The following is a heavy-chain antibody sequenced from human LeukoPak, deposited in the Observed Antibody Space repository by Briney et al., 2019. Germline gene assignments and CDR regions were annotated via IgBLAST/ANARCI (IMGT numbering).Heavy chain of an antibody. V-gene: IGHV1-18*01. D-gene: IGHD1-26*01. J-gene: IGHJ4*02. CDR1: GYTFTSYG. CDR2: VSAYNGNT. CDR3: AVSGPLAPFDY. Sequence: ASVKVSCKASGYTFTSYGISWVRQAPGQGLEWMGWVSAYNGNTNYAQKFQGRVTMTTDTSTSTAYMEVRSLRSDDTAVYYCAVSGPLAPFDYWGQGTLVTVSS.